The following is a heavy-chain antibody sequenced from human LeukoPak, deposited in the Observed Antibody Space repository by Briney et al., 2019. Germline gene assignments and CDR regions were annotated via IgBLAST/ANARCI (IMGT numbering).Heavy chain of an antibody. CDR3: ARANRPFHTSGWYKDY. J-gene: IGHJ4*02. CDR1: GFTFSTYG. Sequence: GRSLRLSCAASGFTFSTYGMHWVRQAPGKGLEWVAVIWFDGSIKYYADSVKGRFTISRDNSKNTLYLQMNSLRVEDTAVYYCARANRPFHTSGWYKDYWGQGTLVTVSS. D-gene: IGHD6-19*01. CDR2: IWFDGSIK. V-gene: IGHV3-33*01.